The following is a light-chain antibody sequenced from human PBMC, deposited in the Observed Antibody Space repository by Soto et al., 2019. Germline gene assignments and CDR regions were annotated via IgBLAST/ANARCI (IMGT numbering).Light chain of an antibody. CDR3: QQHNNWPPT. CDR1: QSVSSW. V-gene: IGKV1-5*03. CDR2: EAS. Sequence: DIQMTQSPSTLSAFVGDRVTITCRASQSVSSWLAWYQQKPGKAPNLLIYEASNLETGVPSKFSGSGSGTEFTLTISSLQPDDFAAYYCQQHNNWPPTFGRGTKVEIK. J-gene: IGKJ4*01.